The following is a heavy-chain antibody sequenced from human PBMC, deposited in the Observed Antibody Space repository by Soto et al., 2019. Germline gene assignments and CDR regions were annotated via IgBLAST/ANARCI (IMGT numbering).Heavy chain of an antibody. Sequence: SVKVSCKASGGTFSSYAISWVRQAPGQGLEWMGGIIPIFGTANYAQKFQGRVTITADKSTSTAYMELSSLRSEDTAVYYYARDKGTDPGHNWFDPWGQGTLVTVSS. J-gene: IGHJ5*02. CDR3: ARDKGTDPGHNWFDP. V-gene: IGHV1-69*06. D-gene: IGHD1-1*01. CDR1: GGTFSSYA. CDR2: IIPIFGTA.